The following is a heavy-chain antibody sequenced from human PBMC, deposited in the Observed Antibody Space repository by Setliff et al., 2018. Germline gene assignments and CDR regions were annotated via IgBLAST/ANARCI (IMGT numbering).Heavy chain of an antibody. CDR2: ISSSSSYI. J-gene: IGHJ3*02. V-gene: IGHV3-21*01. Sequence: LRLSCAASGFTFDDYAMHWVRQAPGKGLEWVSSISSSSSYIYYADSVKGRFTISRDNAKNSLYLQMSSLRAEDTAVYYCARASSSDNYNFWSGYYDGDAFDI. CDR3: ARASSSDNYNFWSGYYDGDAFDI. D-gene: IGHD3-3*01. CDR1: GFTFDDYA.